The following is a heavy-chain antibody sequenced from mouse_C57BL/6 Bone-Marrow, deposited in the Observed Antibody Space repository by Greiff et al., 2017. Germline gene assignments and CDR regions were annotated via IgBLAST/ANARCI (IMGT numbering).Heavy chain of an antibody. CDR1: GYTFTSYW. V-gene: IGHV1-59*01. D-gene: IGHD1-1*01. CDR2: IDPSDSYT. CDR3: ARGAGSNPYWYFDV. Sequence: QVQLQQPGAELVRPGTSVKLSCKASGYTFTSYWMHWVKQRPGQGLEWIGVIDPSDSYTNYNQKFKGKATLTVDTSSSTAYMQLSSLTSEDSAVYYCARGAGSNPYWYFDVWGTGTTVTVSS. J-gene: IGHJ1*03.